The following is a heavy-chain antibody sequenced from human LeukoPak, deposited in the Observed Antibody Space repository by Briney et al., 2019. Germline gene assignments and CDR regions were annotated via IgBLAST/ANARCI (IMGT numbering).Heavy chain of an antibody. D-gene: IGHD2-15*01. J-gene: IGHJ5*02. CDR2: IDPSDSYT. Sequence: GESLKISCKGSGYSFTSYWISWVRQMPGKGLEWMGRIDPSDSYTNYSPSFQGHVTISADKSISTAYLQWSSLKASDTAMYCCARLMGYCSGGSCPEWFDPWGQGTLVTVSS. V-gene: IGHV5-10-1*01. CDR3: ARLMGYCSGGSCPEWFDP. CDR1: GYSFTSYW.